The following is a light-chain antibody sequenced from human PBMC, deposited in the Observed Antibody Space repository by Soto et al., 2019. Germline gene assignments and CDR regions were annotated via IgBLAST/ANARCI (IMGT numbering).Light chain of an antibody. Sequence: DIQMTKSPSTLSASVGDRVTITCRASQSISTWLAWYQQKPGKAPKLLIYKASSLGGGVPSRFSGSGSGTEFNITISSLQPDDFATYYCQQYNTYPLTFGGGTTVEIK. CDR2: KAS. V-gene: IGKV1-5*03. CDR3: QQYNTYPLT. CDR1: QSISTW. J-gene: IGKJ4*01.